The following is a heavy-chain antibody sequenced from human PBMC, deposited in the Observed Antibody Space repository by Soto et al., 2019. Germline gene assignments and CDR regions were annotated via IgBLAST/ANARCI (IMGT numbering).Heavy chain of an antibody. J-gene: IGHJ4*02. CDR3: AKDLTTTYDYDSSGYWFDE. CDR1: GFTFSSYA. Sequence: GGSLIVSCAASGFTFSSYAMSWVRQAPGKGLEWVSAISGSGGSTYYADSVKGRFTISRDNSKNTLYLQMNSLRAEDTAVYYCAKDLTTTYDYDSSGYWFDEWGQGNLVTVSS. V-gene: IGHV3-23*01. D-gene: IGHD3-22*01. CDR2: ISGSGGST.